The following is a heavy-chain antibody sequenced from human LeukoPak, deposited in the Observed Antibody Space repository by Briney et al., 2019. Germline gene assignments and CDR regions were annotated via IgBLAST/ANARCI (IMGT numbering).Heavy chain of an antibody. CDR1: GGSISSYY. D-gene: IGHD3-16*01. Sequence: ETLSLTCTVPGGSISSYYWSWIRQPPGKGLEWIGYIYYSGSTNYNPSHMSRVTISVDTSKNPFSLKLSSVSAADTAVYYCARVGANYYYYYYMDVWGKGTTVTVSS. CDR2: IYYSGST. V-gene: IGHV4-59*01. J-gene: IGHJ6*03. CDR3: ARVGANYYYYYYMDV.